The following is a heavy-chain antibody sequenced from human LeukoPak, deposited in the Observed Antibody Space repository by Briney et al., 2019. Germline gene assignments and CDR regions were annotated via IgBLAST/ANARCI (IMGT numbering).Heavy chain of an antibody. CDR1: GGSVSSGSYY. CDR3: ARRDSIGSWYYFDY. V-gene: IGHV4-61*01. J-gene: IGHJ4*02. D-gene: IGHD2-8*02. Sequence: SETLSLTCTVSGGSVSSGSYYWSWIRQPPGTRLEWIGYIFYSGSTNYNPSLKSRVTISVDTSKNQFSLKLSSVTAADTAVYYCARRDSIGSWYYFDYWGQGTLVTVSS. CDR2: IFYSGST.